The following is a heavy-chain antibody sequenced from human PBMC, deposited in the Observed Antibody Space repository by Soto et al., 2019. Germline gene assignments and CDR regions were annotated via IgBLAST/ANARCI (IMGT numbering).Heavy chain of an antibody. CDR3: ARGQYYYDSSGYYFDY. CDR1: GLTLRRYA. J-gene: IGHJ4*02. V-gene: IGHV3-21*05. CDR2: ISTSSSYT. Sequence: TGGTPRLSCAASGLTLRRYARIWARQAPGKGLEWLSYISTSSSYTNYADSVKGRFTISRDNAMNSLYLQMNSLRAEDTAVYYCARGQYYYDSSGYYFDYWGQGTLVTVSS. D-gene: IGHD3-22*01.